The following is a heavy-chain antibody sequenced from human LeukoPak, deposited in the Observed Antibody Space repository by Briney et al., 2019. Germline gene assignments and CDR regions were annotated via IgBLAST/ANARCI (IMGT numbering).Heavy chain of an antibody. J-gene: IGHJ4*02. Sequence: GGSLRLSCAASGFTFSNYAMNWVRQAPGKGLEWISYISSGSSSKYYADSVKGRFTISRDNSKNTLYLQMNSLRAEDTAVYYCAKDGRGYYYDSSGYLDYWGQGTLVTVSS. CDR2: ISSGSSSK. CDR3: AKDGRGYYYDSSGYLDY. CDR1: GFTFSNYA. D-gene: IGHD3-22*01. V-gene: IGHV3-48*01.